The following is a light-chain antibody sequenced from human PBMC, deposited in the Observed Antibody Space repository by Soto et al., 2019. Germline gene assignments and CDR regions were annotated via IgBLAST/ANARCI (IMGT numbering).Light chain of an antibody. CDR3: QQYNTSPRT. CDR1: QTININY. V-gene: IGKV3-20*01. J-gene: IGKJ1*01. CDR2: GAS. Sequence: EVVLTQSPGTLSLSPGERATLSCRASQTININYLAWYQQKPGQAPRLLMSGASNRATGIPDRFSGSGSGTAFPLTINRLEPEDFAMYFCQQYNTSPRTFGQGTKVEVK.